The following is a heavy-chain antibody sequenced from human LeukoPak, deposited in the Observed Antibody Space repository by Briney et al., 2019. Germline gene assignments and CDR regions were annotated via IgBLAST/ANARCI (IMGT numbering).Heavy chain of an antibody. CDR2: IYYSGST. CDR3: ARHFGIDFYY. CDR1: GGSISSYY. J-gene: IGHJ4*02. D-gene: IGHD3-3*01. Sequence: KPSETLSLTCTVSGGSISSYYWSWIRQPPGKGLEWIGYIYYSGSTNYNPSLKSRVTISVDTYKNQYSLKLSSVTAADTAVYYCARHFGIDFYYWGQGTLVTVSS. V-gene: IGHV4-59*08.